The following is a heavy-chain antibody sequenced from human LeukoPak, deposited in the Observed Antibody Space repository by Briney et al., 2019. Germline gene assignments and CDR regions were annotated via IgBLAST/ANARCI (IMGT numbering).Heavy chain of an antibody. Sequence: ASVKVSCKASGGTFSSYAISWVRQAPGQGLEWMGRIIPILGIANYAQKFQGGVTITADKSTSTAYMELSSLRSEDTAVYYCARDLAAAGPLDYWGQGTLVTVSS. CDR1: GGTFSSYA. V-gene: IGHV1-69*04. CDR2: IIPILGIA. CDR3: ARDLAAAGPLDY. D-gene: IGHD6-25*01. J-gene: IGHJ4*02.